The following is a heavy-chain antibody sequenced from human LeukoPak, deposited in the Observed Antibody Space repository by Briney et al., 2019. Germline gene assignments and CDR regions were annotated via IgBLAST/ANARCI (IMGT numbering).Heavy chain of an antibody. J-gene: IGHJ3*01. Sequence: GGSLRLSCAASGFTFSSYAMSWVRQAPGKGLEWVSLLYSGGTTDYADFVKGRFTISRDISKNTLYLQMNSLRAEDTAVYYCASPGPTNPYYYDTSGSYWGVFDLWGQGTMVTVSS. V-gene: IGHV3-23*03. D-gene: IGHD3-22*01. CDR3: ASPGPTNPYYYDTSGSYWGVFDL. CDR2: LYSGGTT. CDR1: GFTFSSYA.